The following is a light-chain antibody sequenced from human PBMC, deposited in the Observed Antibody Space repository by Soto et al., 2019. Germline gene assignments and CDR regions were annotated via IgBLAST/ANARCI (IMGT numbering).Light chain of an antibody. Sequence: EIQVTQSAPAVSASIGDRVTITYRASQPISSWLAWYHQKPGKAPKLLIYAASTLESGVPSRFSATVSGTEFSLTITSLQPEDFATYYCQQLFDSPITFGQGTRLE. V-gene: IGKV1-5*01. J-gene: IGKJ5*01. CDR2: AAS. CDR3: QQLFDSPIT. CDR1: QPISSW.